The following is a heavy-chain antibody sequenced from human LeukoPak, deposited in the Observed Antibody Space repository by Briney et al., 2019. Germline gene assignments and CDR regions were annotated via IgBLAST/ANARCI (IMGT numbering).Heavy chain of an antibody. CDR2: IYYSGST. CDR3: ARDSGSYYSTDYYFDY. V-gene: IGHV4-59*01. J-gene: IGHJ4*02. D-gene: IGHD3-10*01. Sequence: PSETLSLTCTVSGGSMSSYYWNWIRQPPGKGLAWIGYIYYSGSTNYNPSLKSRVTISVDPSKNQFSLKLSSVTAADTAVYYCARDSGSYYSTDYYFDYWGQGTLVTVSS. CDR1: GGSMSSYY.